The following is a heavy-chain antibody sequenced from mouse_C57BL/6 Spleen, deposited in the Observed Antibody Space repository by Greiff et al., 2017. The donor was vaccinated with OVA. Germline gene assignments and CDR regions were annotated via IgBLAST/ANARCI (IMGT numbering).Heavy chain of an antibody. CDR1: GFTFSSYG. D-gene: IGHD4-1*02. V-gene: IGHV5-6*01. Sequence: EVMLVESGGDLVKPGGSLKLSCAASGFTFSSYGMSWVRQTPDKRLEWVATISSGGSYTYYTDSVKGRFTISRDNATNTLYLQMSSLKSEDTAMYYCARHPTGTFSYWYFGVWGTGTTVTVSS. CDR2: ISSGGSYT. J-gene: IGHJ1*03. CDR3: ARHPTGTFSYWYFGV.